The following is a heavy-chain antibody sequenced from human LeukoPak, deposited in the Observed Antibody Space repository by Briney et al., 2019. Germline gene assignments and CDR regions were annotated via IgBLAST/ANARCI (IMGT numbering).Heavy chain of an antibody. D-gene: IGHD3-10*01. CDR2: IKQDGSEK. CDR1: GFTFSNFW. Sequence: GGSLRLSCAASGFTFSNFWMSWVRQAPGKGLEWVANIKQDGSEKYYVDSVKGRFTISRDNANNSLYLQMNSLRAEDTAVYYCAKTYYYGSGSFWGQGTLVTVSS. V-gene: IGHV3-7*01. CDR3: AKTYYYGSGSF. J-gene: IGHJ4*02.